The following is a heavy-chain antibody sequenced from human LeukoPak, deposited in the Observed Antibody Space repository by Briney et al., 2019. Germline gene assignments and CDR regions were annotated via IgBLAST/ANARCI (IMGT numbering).Heavy chain of an antibody. V-gene: IGHV3-23*01. CDR3: VRYLSGWYYFDW. D-gene: IGHD6-19*01. CDR1: GFTFSTFG. Sequence: GGSLRLSCAASGFTFSTFGMRWVRQAPGKGPEWVSTIPASGGNTYYADSVRGRFTISRDNSKNTLYLQINSLTAEDTAIYYCVRYLSGWYYFDWWGQGTLVTVSS. CDR2: IPASGGNT. J-gene: IGHJ4*02.